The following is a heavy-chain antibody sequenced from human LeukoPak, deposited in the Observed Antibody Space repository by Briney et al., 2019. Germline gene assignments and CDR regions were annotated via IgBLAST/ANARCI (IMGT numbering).Heavy chain of an antibody. V-gene: IGHV4-59*08. J-gene: IGHJ4*02. Sequence: KPSETLSLTCTVSGSLYNYYWSWIRQPPGKGLEWIGYIHYNGITNYNPSLKSRVTMSLDTSKNQVSLKLNSVTAADTAVYYCARHISSGGTYAHFDYWGQGTLVTVSS. CDR1: GSLYNYY. CDR2: IHYNGIT. CDR3: ARHISSGGTYAHFDY. D-gene: IGHD1-26*01.